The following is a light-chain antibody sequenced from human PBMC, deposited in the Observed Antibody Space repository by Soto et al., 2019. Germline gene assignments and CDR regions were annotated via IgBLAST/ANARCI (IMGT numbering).Light chain of an antibody. Sequence: EIVLTQSPGTLSLSPGERATLSCRASQSVRISYLAWYQQKPGQAPRLLIYGASSRATGIPDRFSGSGSGTDFTLTISRLEPEDFAVYYWQQYGSSPYTFGQGTKLEIK. CDR3: QQYGSSPYT. CDR1: QSVRISY. J-gene: IGKJ2*01. CDR2: GAS. V-gene: IGKV3-20*01.